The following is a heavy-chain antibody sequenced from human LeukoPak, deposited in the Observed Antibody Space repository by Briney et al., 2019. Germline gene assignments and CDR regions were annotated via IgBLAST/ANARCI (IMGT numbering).Heavy chain of an antibody. CDR3: ARDASGEGHYYGMDV. J-gene: IGHJ6*02. CDR1: GFTVSSNY. CDR2: IYSGGGT. D-gene: IGHD7-27*01. V-gene: IGHV3-66*01. Sequence: GGSLRLSCAASGFTVSSNYMSWVRQAPGKGLEWVSVIYSGGGTYYADSVKGRFTISRDNSKNTLYLQMNSLRAEDTAVYYCARDASGEGHYYGMDVWAKGPRSPSP.